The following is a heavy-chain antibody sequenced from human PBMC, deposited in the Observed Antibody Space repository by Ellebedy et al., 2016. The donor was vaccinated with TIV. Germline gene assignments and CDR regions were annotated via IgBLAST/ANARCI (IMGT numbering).Heavy chain of an antibody. D-gene: IGHD5-12*01. Sequence: AASVKVSCKASGYTFTSYDINWVRQATGQGLEWMGWMNPNSGNTGYAQKFQGRVTITRDTSASTAYMELSSLRSEDTAVYYCAREDIVALSIDYWGQGTLVTVSS. V-gene: IGHV1-8*01. CDR1: GYTFTSYD. CDR3: AREDIVALSIDY. J-gene: IGHJ4*02. CDR2: MNPNSGNT.